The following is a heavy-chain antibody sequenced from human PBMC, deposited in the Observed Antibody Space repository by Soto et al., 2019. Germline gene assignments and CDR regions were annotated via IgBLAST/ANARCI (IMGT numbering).Heavy chain of an antibody. D-gene: IGHD3-22*01. CDR3: ARVHDSSGPCFDY. CDR1: GFTFSSYS. V-gene: IGHV3-21*01. Sequence: NPGGSLRLSCAASGFTFSSYSMNWVRQAPGKGLEWVSSISSSSSYIYYADSMQGRFTISRDNAKNSLYLQMNSLRAEDTAVYYCARVHDSSGPCFDYWGQGTLVTVSS. J-gene: IGHJ4*02. CDR2: ISSSSSYI.